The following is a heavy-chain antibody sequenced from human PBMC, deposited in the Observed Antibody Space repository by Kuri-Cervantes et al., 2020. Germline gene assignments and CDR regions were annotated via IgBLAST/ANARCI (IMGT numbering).Heavy chain of an antibody. CDR3: ARHDVHTAMVPNWFDP. D-gene: IGHD5-18*01. CDR1: GGSISSGGYS. CDR2: IYHSGST. V-gene: IGHV4-30-2*03. J-gene: IGHJ5*02. Sequence: LRLSCAVSGGSISSGGYSWSWIRQPPGKGLEWIGYIYHSGSTYYNPSLKSRVTISVDTSKNQFSLKLSSVTAADTAVYYCARHDVHTAMVPNWFDPWGQGTLVTVSS.